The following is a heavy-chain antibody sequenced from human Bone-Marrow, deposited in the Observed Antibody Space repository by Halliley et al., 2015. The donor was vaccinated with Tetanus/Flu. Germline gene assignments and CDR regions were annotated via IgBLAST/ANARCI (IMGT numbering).Heavy chain of an antibody. V-gene: IGHV4-59*01. CDR2: ISSSGNT. CDR1: GGSISSYY. D-gene: IGHD1-1*01. J-gene: IGHJ6*02. CDR3: ARGPRVKTNYYGMDV. Sequence: TLSLTCTVSGGSISSYYWSWIRQPPGKGLDWIGYISSSGNTNYNPSLKSRVTMSVDTSKNQFSLRLSSVTAADTAVYYCARGPRVKTNYYGMDVWGQGTTVTVSS.